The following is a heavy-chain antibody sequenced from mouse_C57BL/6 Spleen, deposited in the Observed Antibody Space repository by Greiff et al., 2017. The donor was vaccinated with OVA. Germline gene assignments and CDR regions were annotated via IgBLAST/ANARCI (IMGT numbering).Heavy chain of an antibody. CDR2: IHPRNSDT. CDR3: TRYECDDY. CDR1: GYTFTSYW. Sequence: VQLQQSGTVLAKPGASVKMSCKTSGYTFTSYWMHWVKQRPGQGLEWIGAIHPRNSDTRYNQKFKGKAKLTAVKSSSTASMELSSLTMEDSAVYYGTRYECDDYWGQGTTLTVSS. J-gene: IGHJ2*01. V-gene: IGHV1-5*01. D-gene: IGHD2-4*01.